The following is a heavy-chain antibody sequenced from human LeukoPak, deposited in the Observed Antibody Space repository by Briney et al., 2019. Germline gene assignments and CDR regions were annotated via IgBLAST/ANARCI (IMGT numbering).Heavy chain of an antibody. V-gene: IGHV4-30-4*08. CDR3: ARGNNPYYFDY. D-gene: IGHD2/OR15-2a*01. J-gene: IGHJ4*02. Sequence: SQTLSLTCTVSGGSISSGDYYWSWIRQPPGKGLEWIGYIYYSGSSFYYPSLKSRVTISVDTSKNHVSLNLSSVTAADTAVYYCARGNNPYYFDYWGQGTLVTVSS. CDR2: IYYSGSS. CDR1: GGSISSGDYY.